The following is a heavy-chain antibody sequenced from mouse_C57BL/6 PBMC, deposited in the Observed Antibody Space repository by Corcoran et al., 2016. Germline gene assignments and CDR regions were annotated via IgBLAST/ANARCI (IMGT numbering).Heavy chain of an antibody. CDR3: ARWRDYENPYYAMDY. J-gene: IGHJ4*01. Sequence: QIQLVQSGPELKKPGEPVKISCKASCYTFTTYGMSWVKQAPGKGLKWMGWINTYSGVPTYADDFKGRFAFSLETSASTAYLQINNLKNEDTATYFCARWRDYENPYYAMDYWGQGTSVTVSS. CDR2: INTYSGVP. V-gene: IGHV9-3*01. CDR1: CYTFTTYG. D-gene: IGHD2-4*01.